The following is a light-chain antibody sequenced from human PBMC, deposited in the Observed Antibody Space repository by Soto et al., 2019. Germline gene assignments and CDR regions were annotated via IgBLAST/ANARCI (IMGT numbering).Light chain of an antibody. CDR1: QSLSSY. CDR3: RQYGSSPSYT. Sequence: EIVLTQSPGTLSLSPGERATLSCRASQSLSSYLAWYQQKPGQAPRLLIYGASSRATGIPDRLSCSGYGTDFTLTISRLEPEDFAVYYCRQYGSSPSYTFGQGTKLEIK. CDR2: GAS. V-gene: IGKV3-20*01. J-gene: IGKJ2*01.